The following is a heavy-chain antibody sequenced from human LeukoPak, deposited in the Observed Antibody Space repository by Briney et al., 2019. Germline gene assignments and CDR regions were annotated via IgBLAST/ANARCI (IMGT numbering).Heavy chain of an antibody. CDR3: ARESSGVVVPAAIIWFDP. J-gene: IGHJ5*02. D-gene: IGHD2-2*01. CDR1: GFTFSSYW. Sequence: GGSLRLSCAASGFTFSSYWMSWVRQAPGKGLEWVANIKQDGSEQYYVDSVKGRFTISRDNAKNSLYLQMNSLRVEDTAAYYCARESSGVVVPAAIIWFDPWGQGTLVTVSS. CDR2: IKQDGSEQ. V-gene: IGHV3-7*01.